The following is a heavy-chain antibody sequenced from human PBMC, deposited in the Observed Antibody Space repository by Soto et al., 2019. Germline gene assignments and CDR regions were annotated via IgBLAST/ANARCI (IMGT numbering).Heavy chain of an antibody. CDR1: GDSITTNGYY. Sequence: AETLSLTCSVSGDSITTNGYYWGWIRQPPGKGLQWIGNVYSTGSTFSHPSLTSRVFISVDTSKNKFSLRLTSVTAADTAVYYCARSHYTYGLLIDYWGPGIMVTVSS. J-gene: IGHJ4*02. CDR2: VYSTGST. CDR3: ARSHYTYGLLIDY. D-gene: IGHD2-8*01. V-gene: IGHV4-39*01.